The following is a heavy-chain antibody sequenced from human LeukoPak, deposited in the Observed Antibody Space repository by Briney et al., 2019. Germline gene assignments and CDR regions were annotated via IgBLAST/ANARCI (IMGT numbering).Heavy chain of an antibody. CDR3: ARKYCSGGSCYSGFDY. D-gene: IGHD2-15*01. CDR1: GGTFSSYA. V-gene: IGHV1-69*05. J-gene: IGHJ4*02. CDR2: IIPIFGTT. Sequence: SVKVSCKASGGTFSSYAISWVRQAPGQGLEWMGVIIPIFGTTNYAQKFQGRVTITTDESTSTAYMELSSLRSEDTAVYYCARKYCSGGSCYSGFDYWGQGTLVTVSS.